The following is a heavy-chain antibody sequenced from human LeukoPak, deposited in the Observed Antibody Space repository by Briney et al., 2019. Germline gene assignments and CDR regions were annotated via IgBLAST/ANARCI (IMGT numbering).Heavy chain of an antibody. CDR3: ARELLYDSSGYPGAFDI. CDR2: IYYSGST. J-gene: IGHJ3*02. V-gene: IGHV4-39*02. CDR1: GGSISSSSYY. D-gene: IGHD3-22*01. Sequence: MTSETLSLTCTVSGGSISSSSYYWGWIRQPPGKGLEWIGSIYYSGSTYYNPSLKSRVTISVDTSKNQFSLKLSSVTAADTAVYYCARELLYDSSGYPGAFDIWGQGTMVTVSS.